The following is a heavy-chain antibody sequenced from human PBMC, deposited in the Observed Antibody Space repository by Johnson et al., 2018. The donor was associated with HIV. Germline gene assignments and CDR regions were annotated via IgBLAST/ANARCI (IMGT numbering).Heavy chain of an antibody. D-gene: IGHD2-2*01. CDR2: ISWNSGSI. J-gene: IGHJ3*02. CDR3: AVWGCSSTSCYGEGAFDI. Sequence: VQLVESGGGLVQPGGSLRLSCAASGFTFSSYDMHWVRQAPGKGLEWVSGISWNSGSIGYGDSVKGRFTISRDNAKKSLYLQMNSLRAEDTALYYCAVWGCSSTSCYGEGAFDIWGQGTMVTVSS. CDR1: GFTFSSYD. V-gene: IGHV3-9*01.